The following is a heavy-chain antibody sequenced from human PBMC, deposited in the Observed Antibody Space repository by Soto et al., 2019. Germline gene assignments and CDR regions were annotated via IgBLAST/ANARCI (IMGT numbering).Heavy chain of an antibody. CDR2: ISGTGGST. Sequence: EVQLLQSGGDLVQPGGSLRLSCAASGFTFSSYAMSWVRQAPGKGLEWVSTISGTGGSTYYPDSVKGRFTISRDNSKNTVYLQMNSLRAEDVAVYYCAKEMTSGYYLFDYWGQGTLVTVSS. CDR1: GFTFSSYA. J-gene: IGHJ4*02. CDR3: AKEMTSGYYLFDY. D-gene: IGHD3-22*01. V-gene: IGHV3-23*01.